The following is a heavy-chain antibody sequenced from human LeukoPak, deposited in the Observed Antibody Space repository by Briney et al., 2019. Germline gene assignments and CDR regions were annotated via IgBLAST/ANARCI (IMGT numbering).Heavy chain of an antibody. CDR2: IYYSGST. D-gene: IGHD2-2*01. J-gene: IGHJ6*02. CDR3: ARYCSSTSCYFSGMDV. CDR1: GGSISSGGYY. V-gene: IGHV4-31*03. Sequence: SETLSLTCTVSGGSISSGGYYWRWIRQHPGKGLEWIGYIYYSGSTYYNPSLKSRVTISVDTSKNQFSLKLSSVTAADTAVYYCARYCSSTSCYFSGMDVWGQGTTVTVSS.